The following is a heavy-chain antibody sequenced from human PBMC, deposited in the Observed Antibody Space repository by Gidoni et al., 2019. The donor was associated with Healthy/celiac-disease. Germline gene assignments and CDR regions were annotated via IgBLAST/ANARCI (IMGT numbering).Heavy chain of an antibody. CDR3: AHLYYDFWSGYSHFDY. CDR1: GFSLSTSGVG. Sequence: QITLKESGPTLVKPTQTLTLTCTFSGFSLSTSGVGVGWIRQPPGKALEWLALIYWDDDKRYSPSLKSRLTITKDTSKNQVVLTMTNMDPVDTATYYCAHLYYDFWSGYSHFDYWGQGTLVTVSS. D-gene: IGHD3-3*01. J-gene: IGHJ4*02. V-gene: IGHV2-5*02. CDR2: IYWDDDK.